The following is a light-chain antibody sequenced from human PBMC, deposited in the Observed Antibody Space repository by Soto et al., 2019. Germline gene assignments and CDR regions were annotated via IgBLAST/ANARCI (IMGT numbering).Light chain of an antibody. V-gene: IGLV1-44*01. Sequence: QLVLTQPPSASGTPGQRVTFSCSGSSSNIGSNTVNWYQQLPGTAPKLLIYSNNQRPSGVPDRFSGSKSGTSASLAISGLQSEDEADYYCAAWDDSLVFGGGTKLTVL. J-gene: IGLJ2*01. CDR2: SNN. CDR1: SSNIGSNT. CDR3: AAWDDSLV.